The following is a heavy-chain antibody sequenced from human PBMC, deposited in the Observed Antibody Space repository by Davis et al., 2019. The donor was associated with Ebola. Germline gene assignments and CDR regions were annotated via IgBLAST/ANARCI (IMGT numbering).Heavy chain of an antibody. CDR3: ARGGLYYDSSGAPY. Sequence: SVKVSCKASGGTFSSYAISWVRQAPGQGLEWMGGIIPIFGTANYAQKFQGRVTMTRDTSTSTVYMELSSLRSEDTAVYYCARGGLYYDSSGAPYWGQGTLVTVSS. D-gene: IGHD3-22*01. J-gene: IGHJ4*02. V-gene: IGHV1-69*05. CDR1: GGTFSSYA. CDR2: IIPIFGTA.